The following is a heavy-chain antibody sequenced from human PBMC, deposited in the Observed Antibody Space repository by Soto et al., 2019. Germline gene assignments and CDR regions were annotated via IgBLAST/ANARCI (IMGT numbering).Heavy chain of an antibody. V-gene: IGHV5-10-1*01. J-gene: IGHJ5*02. CDR3: ARHGQLALFDQ. CDR1: GYSFPSYW. D-gene: IGHD6-6*01. Sequence: PGESLKISCQGSGYSFPSYWISWVRQMPGKGLQWMGRIDPSDSYINYSPSFEGHVNISIDKSINTAYLQWSSLKAPDTAIYYCARHGQLALFDQWGQGTLVTVSS. CDR2: IDPSDSYI.